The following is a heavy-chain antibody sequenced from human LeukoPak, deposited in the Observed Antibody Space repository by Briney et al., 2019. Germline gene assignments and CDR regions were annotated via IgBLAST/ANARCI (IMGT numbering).Heavy chain of an antibody. CDR2: ISTSGSTI. V-gene: IGHV3-11*04. D-gene: IGHD2-8*01. J-gene: IGHJ4*02. CDR3: ARDGYCTNGVCRKNFDY. CDR1: GFTFSDYY. Sequence: GGSLRLSCAASGFTFSDYYMSWIRQAPGKGLEWVSYISTSGSTIYYADSVKGRFTLSRDNAKNSLYLQMNSLRAEDTAVYYCARDGYCTNGVCRKNFDYWGQGTLVTVSS.